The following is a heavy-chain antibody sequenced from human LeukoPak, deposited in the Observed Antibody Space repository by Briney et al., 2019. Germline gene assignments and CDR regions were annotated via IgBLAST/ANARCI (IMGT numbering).Heavy chain of an antibody. D-gene: IGHD3-10*01. CDR2: INHSGST. J-gene: IGHJ4*02. V-gene: IGHV4-34*01. CDR3: ARAVGRVDY. Sequence: PSETLSLTCAVYGGSFSGYYWSWIRQPPGKGLEWIGEINHSGSTNYNPSLKSRVTISVDTSKNQFSLKLSSVTAADTAVYYCARAVGRVDYWGQGTLVTVSS. CDR1: GGSFSGYY.